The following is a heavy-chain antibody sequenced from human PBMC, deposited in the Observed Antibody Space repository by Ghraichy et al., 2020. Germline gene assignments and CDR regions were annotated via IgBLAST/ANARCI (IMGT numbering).Heavy chain of an antibody. CDR1: GFTFSSYS. D-gene: IGHD4-17*01. J-gene: IGHJ3*02. CDR2: ISSSSYI. Sequence: GGSLRLSCAASGFTFSSYSMNWVRQAPGKGLEWVSSISSSSYIYYADSVKGRFTISRDNAKNSLYLQMNSLRAEDTAVYYCARDHYGDYGLGDAFDIWGQGTMVTVSS. CDR3: ARDHYGDYGLGDAFDI. V-gene: IGHV3-21*01.